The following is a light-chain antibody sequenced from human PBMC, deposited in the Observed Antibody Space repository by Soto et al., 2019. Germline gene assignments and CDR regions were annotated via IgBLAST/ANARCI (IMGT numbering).Light chain of an antibody. CDR2: DVI. J-gene: IGLJ2*01. V-gene: IGLV2-11*01. CDR1: SSDVGVYDY. CDR3: CSYAGSYTVI. Sequence: QSALTQPRSVSGSPGQSVTISCTGTSSDVGVYDYVSWYQQHPGKAPKLIIYDVIKRPSGVPDRFSGSKSGNTASLTISGLQADDEADYYCCSYAGSYTVILGGGTKVTVL.